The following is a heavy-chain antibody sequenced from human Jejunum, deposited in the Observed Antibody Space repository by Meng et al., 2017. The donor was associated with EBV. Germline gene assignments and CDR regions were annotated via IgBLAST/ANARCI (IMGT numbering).Heavy chain of an antibody. V-gene: IGHV4-4*02. D-gene: IGHD5-12*01. Sequence: QVPVRASGPGLVQPSGTLSLTCAVSGASISSSHWWSWVRQAPGEGLEWIGEIYYTGRTNYNPSLKSRVSMSIDKSKNQFSLNLNSVTVADTAVYYCATSMSGYSYGYSWGQGTLVTVSS. CDR2: IYYTGRT. CDR3: ATSMSGYSYGYS. CDR1: GASISSSHW. J-gene: IGHJ5*02.